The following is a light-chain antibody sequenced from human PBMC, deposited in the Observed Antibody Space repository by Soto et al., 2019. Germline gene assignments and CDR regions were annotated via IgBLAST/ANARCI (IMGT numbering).Light chain of an antibody. CDR1: QNITNY. V-gene: IGKV3-11*01. CDR2: DVS. J-gene: IGKJ5*01. Sequence: IVLTQSPSTLSLSPGKRATLSCRASQNITNYFIWYQHKPGQAPRLLIYDVSNRATGIPARFSGSGSGTDFTLTISSLEPEDFAVYYCQQRSNWPITFGQGTRLEIK. CDR3: QQRSNWPIT.